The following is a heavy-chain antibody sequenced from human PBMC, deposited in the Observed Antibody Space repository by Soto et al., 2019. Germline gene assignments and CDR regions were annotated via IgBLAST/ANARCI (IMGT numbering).Heavy chain of an antibody. V-gene: IGHV5-51*01. CDR1: GYSFTSYW. CDR3: ARTSYAESADAFDI. Sequence: GESLKLSCKGSGYSFTSYWIGWVRQMPGKGLDWMGIIYPGDFDTRYSPSFQGQVTISADKSISTAYLQWSSLKASDTAMYYCARTSYAESADAFDIWGQGTMVTVSS. J-gene: IGHJ3*02. CDR2: IYPGDFDT. D-gene: IGHD2-2*01.